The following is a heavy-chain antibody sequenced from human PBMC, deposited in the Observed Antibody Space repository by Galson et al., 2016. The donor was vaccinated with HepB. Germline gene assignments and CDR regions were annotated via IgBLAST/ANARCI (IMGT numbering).Heavy chain of an antibody. V-gene: IGHV3-64*01. J-gene: IGHJ4*02. D-gene: IGHD1-26*01. CDR1: GFTFSSYA. Sequence: SLRLSCAASGFTFSSYAMHWVRQAPGKGLEYLSAITGSGDTTYYANSVKGRFTISRDNSENTQYLQMGSLRAEDMAVYYCARDTLSIPWDLDYWGQGTLVTVSA. CDR3: ARDTLSIPWDLDY. CDR2: ITGSGDTT.